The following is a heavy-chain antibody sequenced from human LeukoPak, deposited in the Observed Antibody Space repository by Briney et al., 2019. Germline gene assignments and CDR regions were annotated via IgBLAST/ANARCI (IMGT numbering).Heavy chain of an antibody. CDR1: GFTFSNYA. CDR3: VIWGDYDVLTGHYVPDY. J-gene: IGHJ4*02. CDR2: ITGSGTST. D-gene: IGHD3-9*01. Sequence: GASLRLSCVASGFTFSNYAMSWVRQAPGKGLEWVSAITGSGTSTYYADSLKGRFTISRDNSKNTVFLQMNSLRHEDTAIYYCVIWGDYDVLTGHYVPDYWGQGTLVTVSS. V-gene: IGHV3-23*01.